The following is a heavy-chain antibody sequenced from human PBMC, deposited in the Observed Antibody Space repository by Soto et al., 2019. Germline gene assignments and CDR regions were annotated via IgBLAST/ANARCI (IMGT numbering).Heavy chain of an antibody. Sequence: KPSETLSITCAVYGGSFSGYYWSWIRQPPGKGLEWVGVINHSGSTNYNASLKSRVTISVETSKNQFSLKLSSVTAADTALYYCARVRLTVATINYYYYGMDVWGQGTTVTVSS. CDR1: GGSFSGYY. CDR3: ARVRLTVATINYYYYGMDV. CDR2: INHSGST. D-gene: IGHD5-12*01. J-gene: IGHJ6*02. V-gene: IGHV4-34*01.